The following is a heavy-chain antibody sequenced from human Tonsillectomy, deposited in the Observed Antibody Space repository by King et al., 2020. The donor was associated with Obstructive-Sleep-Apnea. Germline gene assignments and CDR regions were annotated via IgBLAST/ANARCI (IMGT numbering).Heavy chain of an antibody. CDR3: ARSGTFYSGYSGLDV. CDR2: IYSRGSA. D-gene: IGHD5-12*01. CDR1: GVSIASGGSY. Sequence: VQLQESGPGLVKPSETLSLTCTVSGVSIASGGSYWTWIRQQPWKGLEWIGYIYSRGSAYRNPSLSSRVTISVDSSKNQFSLKLRSVTAADTAVYYCARSGTFYSGYSGLDVWGQGTTVTVSS. V-gene: IGHV4-31*03. J-gene: IGHJ6*02.